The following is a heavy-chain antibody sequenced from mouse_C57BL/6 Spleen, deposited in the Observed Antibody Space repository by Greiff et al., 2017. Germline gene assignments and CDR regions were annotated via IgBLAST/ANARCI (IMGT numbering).Heavy chain of an antibody. D-gene: IGHD2-14*01. CDR1: GYTFTNYW. J-gene: IGHJ4*01. V-gene: IGHV1-63*01. Sequence: VQLQESGAELVRPGTSVKMSCKASGYTFTNYWIGWAKQRPGHGLEWIGDIYPGGGYTNYNEKFKGKATLTADKSSSTAYMQFSSLTSEDSAIYYCARDYYRGAMDYWGQGTSVTVSS. CDR3: ARDYYRGAMDY. CDR2: IYPGGGYT.